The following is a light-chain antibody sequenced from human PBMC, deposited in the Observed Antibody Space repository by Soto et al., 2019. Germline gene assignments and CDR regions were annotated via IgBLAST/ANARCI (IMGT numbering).Light chain of an antibody. Sequence: ELVLTQSPGTLSLSPGERATLSCRASQSVSSSFLAWYQQKPGQAPRLLIYGASSRATGIPDRFSGGGSGTDFTLTISRLEPEDFAVYYCQQYDSSYMYTFGQGTKLEIK. CDR2: GAS. J-gene: IGKJ2*01. V-gene: IGKV3-20*01. CDR1: QSVSSSF. CDR3: QQYDSSYMYT.